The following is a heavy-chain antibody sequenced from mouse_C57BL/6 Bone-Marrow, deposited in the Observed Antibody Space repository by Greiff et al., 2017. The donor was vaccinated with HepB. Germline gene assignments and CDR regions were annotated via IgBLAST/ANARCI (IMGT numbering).Heavy chain of an antibody. CDR3: ARVYYGSSWSY. V-gene: IGHV5-4*03. Sequence: EVKVEESGGGLVKPGGSLKLSCAASGFTFISYAMSWVRQTPEKRLEWVATISDGGSYTYYPDNVKGRFTISRDNAKNNLYLQMSHLKSEDTAMYYGARVYYGSSWSYWGQGTTLTVSS. CDR1: GFTFISYA. D-gene: IGHD1-1*01. CDR2: ISDGGSYT. J-gene: IGHJ2*01.